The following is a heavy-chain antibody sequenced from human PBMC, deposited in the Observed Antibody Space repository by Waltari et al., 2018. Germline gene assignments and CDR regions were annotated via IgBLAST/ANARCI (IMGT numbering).Heavy chain of an antibody. J-gene: IGHJ3*02. CDR3: ATSVGAREGFDI. CDR1: GYTFPTSG. Sequence: QVQLKQSGPEMKKPGASVKVPCEASGYTFPTSGISWVRQAHGQGLEWMGWISAYSGDTNFAQKLQDRVTMTTDTSTRTAYMELRSLRSDDTAVYYCATSVGAREGFDIWGQGTMVTVSS. CDR2: ISAYSGDT. D-gene: IGHD1-26*01. V-gene: IGHV1-18*01.